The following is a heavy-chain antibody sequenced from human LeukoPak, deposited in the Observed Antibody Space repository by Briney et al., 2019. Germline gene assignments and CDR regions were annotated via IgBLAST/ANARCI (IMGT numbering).Heavy chain of an antibody. Sequence: GGSLRLSCAASGFTFSSYGMHWVRQAPGKGLEWVAVISYDGSNKYYADSVKGRFTISRDNSKNTLYLQMNSLRAEDTAVYYCARDAAAAGSPFDYWGQGTLVTVSS. V-gene: IGHV3-30*03. CDR2: ISYDGSNK. CDR3: ARDAAAAGSPFDY. D-gene: IGHD6-13*01. CDR1: GFTFSSYG. J-gene: IGHJ4*02.